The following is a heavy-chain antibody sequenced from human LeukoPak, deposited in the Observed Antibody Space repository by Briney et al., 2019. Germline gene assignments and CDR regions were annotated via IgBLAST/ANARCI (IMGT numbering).Heavy chain of an antibody. V-gene: IGHV3-74*01. CDR1: GFTFSSYW. CDR3: AKISGSYYGAIDY. D-gene: IGHD1-26*01. CDR2: INTDGSTI. Sequence: GGSLRLSCAASGFTFSSYWMHWVRQAPGKGLVWVSRINTDGSTIRYADSVKGRFTISRDNAKNTLYLQMNGLRAEDTAVYYCAKISGSYYGAIDYWGQGTLVTVSS. J-gene: IGHJ4*02.